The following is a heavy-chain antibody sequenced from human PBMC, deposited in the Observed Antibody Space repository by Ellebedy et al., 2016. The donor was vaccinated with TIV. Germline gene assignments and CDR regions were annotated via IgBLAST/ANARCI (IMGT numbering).Heavy chain of an antibody. Sequence: ASVKVSXKTSGYNFKIFGINWVRQVPGQGLEWMGWSSPLDGHTNSTDKFQNRVTMTTDTSTNTAFLELKNLRSDDTAVYFCAREVFGFGGWDDKPASIYFDPWGQGTLVTVSS. CDR2: SSPLDGHT. V-gene: IGHV1-18*04. CDR1: GYNFKIFG. D-gene: IGHD5-12*01. J-gene: IGHJ5*02. CDR3: AREVFGFGGWDDKPASIYFDP.